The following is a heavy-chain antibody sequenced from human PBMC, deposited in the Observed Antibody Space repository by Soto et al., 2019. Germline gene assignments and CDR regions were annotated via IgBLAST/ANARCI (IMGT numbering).Heavy chain of an antibody. D-gene: IGHD2-2*02. CDR1: GFIFSSYA. J-gene: IGHJ4*02. V-gene: IGHV3-30-3*01. Sequence: EGSLRLSCAASGFIFSSYAMHWVRQAPGKGLEWVAVISYDGSKKYYADSVKGRFTISRDNSKNTLYLQMNSLRAEDAAAYSCARSQGYRVEYQLQYGGYFDSGCQRPLVTVSS. CDR3: ARSQGYRVEYQLQYGGYFDS. CDR2: ISYDGSKK.